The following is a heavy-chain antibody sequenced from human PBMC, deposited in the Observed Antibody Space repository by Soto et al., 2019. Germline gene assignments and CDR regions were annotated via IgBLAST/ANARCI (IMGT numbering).Heavy chain of an antibody. CDR3: ARRYSSSFDF. CDR2: IYHSGSI. J-gene: IGHJ4*02. CDR1: GGSISSGGYS. Sequence: SETLSLTCAVSGGSISSGGYSWSWIRQPPGKGLEGIGYIYHSGSIYYNPSLKSRVTISVDRSKNQFSLKLSSVTAADTAVYYCARRYSSSFDFWGQGTLVTVSS. V-gene: IGHV4-30-2*01. D-gene: IGHD6-13*01.